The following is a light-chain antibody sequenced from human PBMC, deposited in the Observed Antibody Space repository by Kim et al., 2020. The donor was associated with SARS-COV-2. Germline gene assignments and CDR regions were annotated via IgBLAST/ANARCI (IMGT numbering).Light chain of an antibody. J-gene: IGLJ2*01. CDR1: SSNIRAGYD. CDR3: QSYDNRLSGWV. V-gene: IGLV1-40*01. CDR2: VNN. Sequence: TISCTWTSSNIRAGYDVHCYQQLPTTAPKLLIYVNNIRPSGVPDRFSGSKSGTSASLAITGLQAEDDADYYCQSYDNRLSGWVLGGGTQLTVL.